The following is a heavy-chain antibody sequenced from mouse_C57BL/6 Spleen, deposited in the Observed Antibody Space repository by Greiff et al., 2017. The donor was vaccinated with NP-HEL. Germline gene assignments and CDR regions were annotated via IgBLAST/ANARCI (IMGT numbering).Heavy chain of an antibody. J-gene: IGHJ1*03. CDR1: GYSITSGYY. CDR3: ARGSVVANGYFDV. Sequence: DVKLQESGPGLVKPSQSLSLTCSVTGYSITSGYYWNWIRQFPGNKLEWMGYISYDGSNNYNPSLKNRISITRDTSKNQFFLKLNSVTTEDTATYYCARGSVVANGYFDVWGTGTTVTVSS. V-gene: IGHV3-6*01. CDR2: ISYDGSN. D-gene: IGHD1-1*01.